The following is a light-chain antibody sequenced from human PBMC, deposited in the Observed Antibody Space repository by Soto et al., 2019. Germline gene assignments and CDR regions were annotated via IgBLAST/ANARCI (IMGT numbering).Light chain of an antibody. CDR2: AAS. CDR1: QDLSSW. J-gene: IGKJ5*01. V-gene: IGKV1D-12*01. Sequence: DIQMTQSPSSVSASVGDRVTITCRASQDLSSWLAWYQQKPGKAPKLLISAASSLHSGVPSRFSGSGSGTDFTLTIRSLQPEDFANYYCPQPISFPITFGQGTRLEIK. CDR3: PQPISFPIT.